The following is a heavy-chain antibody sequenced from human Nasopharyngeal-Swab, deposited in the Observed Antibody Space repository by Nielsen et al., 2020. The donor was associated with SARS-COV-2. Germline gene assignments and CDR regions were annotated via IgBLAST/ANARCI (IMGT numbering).Heavy chain of an antibody. V-gene: IGHV1-24*01. D-gene: IGHD6-13*01. CDR1: GYTLTELS. CDR3: AFRWWRSSWYGDY. J-gene: IGHJ4*02. CDR2: FDPEDGET. Sequence: ASVKVSCKVSGYTLTELSMHWVRQAPGKGLEWMGGFDPEDGETIYAQKSQGRVTMTEDTSTDTAYMELSSLRSEDTAVYYCAFRWWRSSWYGDYWGQGTLVTVSS.